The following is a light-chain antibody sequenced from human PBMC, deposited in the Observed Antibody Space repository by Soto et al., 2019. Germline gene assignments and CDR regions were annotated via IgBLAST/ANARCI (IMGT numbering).Light chain of an antibody. CDR2: DAS. J-gene: IGKJ1*01. Sequence: EIVLTQSPATLSLSPGQTATLSCGASQSVSSSYLAWYQQKHSLAPRLVIYDASSRATGIPDRFSGSGSGTDFTLTISRLEPEDFAVYYCQQYGSSPPTFGQGTKVDIK. CDR3: QQYGSSPPT. CDR1: QSVSSSY. V-gene: IGKV3D-20*01.